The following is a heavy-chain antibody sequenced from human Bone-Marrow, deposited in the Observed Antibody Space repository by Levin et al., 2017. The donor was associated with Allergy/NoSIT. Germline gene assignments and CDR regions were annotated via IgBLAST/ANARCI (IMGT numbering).Heavy chain of an antibody. Sequence: QTGGSLRLSCAASGFTFSSYWMSWVRQAPGKGLEWVANIKQDGSEKYYVDSVKGRFTISRDNAKNSLYLQMNSLRAEDTAVYYCARVRRGDIVVVPAAMPVPLGWFDPWGQGTLVTVSS. J-gene: IGHJ5*02. CDR2: IKQDGSEK. D-gene: IGHD2-2*01. CDR3: ARVRRGDIVVVPAAMPVPLGWFDP. V-gene: IGHV3-7*03. CDR1: GFTFSSYW.